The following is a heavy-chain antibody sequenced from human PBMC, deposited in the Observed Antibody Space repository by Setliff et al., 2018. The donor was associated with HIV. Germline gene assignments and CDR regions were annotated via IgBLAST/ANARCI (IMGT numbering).Heavy chain of an antibody. D-gene: IGHD2-8*01. V-gene: IGHV1-69*04. CDR3: ARDLGYCTNGACPLTAEGAFDI. Sequence: SVKVSCKASGYTFTSDYIHWVRQAPGQGLEWMGRIIPILGMTNYAQKFQGRVTITADKSTSTAYMELNSLGSEDTAMYYCARDLGYCTNGACPLTAEGAFDIWGQGTMVTVSS. J-gene: IGHJ3*02. CDR2: IIPILGMT. CDR1: GYTFTSDY.